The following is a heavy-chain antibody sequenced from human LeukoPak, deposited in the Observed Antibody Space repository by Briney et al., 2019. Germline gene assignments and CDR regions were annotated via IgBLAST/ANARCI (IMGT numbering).Heavy chain of an antibody. D-gene: IGHD2-15*01. CDR2: ISSSSSYI. CDR3: ASQPVVVAAYFDY. J-gene: IGHJ4*02. V-gene: IGHV3-21*04. Sequence: GGSLRLSCAASGFTFSSYSMNWVHQAPGKGLEWVSSISSSSSYIYYADSVKGRFTISRDNAKNSLYLQMNSLRAEDTAVYYCASQPVVVAAYFDYWGQGTLVTVSS. CDR1: GFTFSSYS.